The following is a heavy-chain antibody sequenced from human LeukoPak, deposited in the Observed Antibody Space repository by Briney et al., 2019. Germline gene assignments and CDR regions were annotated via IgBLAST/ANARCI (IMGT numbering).Heavy chain of an antibody. CDR3: ARGEDYGTNSFDY. V-gene: IGHV3-48*03. D-gene: IGHD4-17*01. CDR2: ITTSGRTI. J-gene: IGHJ4*02. CDR1: GFTFSSYE. Sequence: GGSLRLSCAASGFTFSSYEMNWVRQAPGKGLEWVSYITTSGRTIYYADSVKGRFTISRDNAKNSLHLQMNSLRAEDTAVYYCARGEDYGTNSFDYWGQGTLVTVSS.